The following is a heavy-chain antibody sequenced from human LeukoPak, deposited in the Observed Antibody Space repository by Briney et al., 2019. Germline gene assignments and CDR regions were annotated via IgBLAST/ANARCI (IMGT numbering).Heavy chain of an antibody. D-gene: IGHD2-15*01. V-gene: IGHV1-18*01. Sequence: ASVTVSYKASHYTFTNYGISWMRQVPGQGLEWMGWINPYNVNIKYAQKFQGRVTLTTDTSTSTAYMELRTLRSDDTAIYYCARGSAQWSDYWGQGTLVTVSS. CDR3: ARGSAQWSDY. J-gene: IGHJ4*02. CDR1: HYTFTNYG. CDR2: INPYNVNI.